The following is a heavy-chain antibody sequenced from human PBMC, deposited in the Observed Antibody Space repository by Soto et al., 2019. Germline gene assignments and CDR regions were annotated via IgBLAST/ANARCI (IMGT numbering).Heavy chain of an antibody. CDR2: ISSTGSTK. CDR3: ARDQEADYTEATRDYYYGMVV. V-gene: IGHV3-48*03. CDR1: GFSFSRFE. D-gene: IGHD4-4*01. Sequence: EVQLVESGGGLVQPGGSLRLSCAASGFSFSRFEMNWVRQAPGKGLEWVSYISSTGSTKSYADSVKGRFTISRDNAKNSLYLHMSSLRVEDTAVYYCARDQEADYTEATRDYYYGMVVWGQGTTVTVSS. J-gene: IGHJ6*02.